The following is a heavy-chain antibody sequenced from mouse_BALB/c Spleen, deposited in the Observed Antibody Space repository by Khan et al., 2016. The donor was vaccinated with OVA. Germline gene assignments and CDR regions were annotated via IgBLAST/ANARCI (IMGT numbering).Heavy chain of an antibody. CDR1: GYTFTSYT. J-gene: IGHJ3*01. V-gene: IGHV1-4*01. CDR3: VRDGGYYRNYGCFAY. Sequence: QVQLKESGAELARPGASVKMSCKASGYTFTSYTIHWIKLRPGQGLEWIGYINPSNGYTNYNQKFKDKATLTADKSSTTAYLQLSSLTSDDSAVYNCVRDGGYYRNYGCFAYWGQGTLVTVSA. D-gene: IGHD2-5*01. CDR2: INPSNGYT.